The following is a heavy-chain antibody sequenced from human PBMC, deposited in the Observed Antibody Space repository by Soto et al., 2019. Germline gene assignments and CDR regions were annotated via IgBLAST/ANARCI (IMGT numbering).Heavy chain of an antibody. D-gene: IGHD6-19*01. CDR2: IYAGGGNT. CDR1: SYTFTTYL. J-gene: IGHJ4*02. V-gene: IGHV1-3*01. CDR3: ARGEYASGPTIDY. Sequence: SGKVSFKASSYTFTTYLIHWVRQAPGQGLEWMGWIYAGGGNTIYSQEFQDRVSITKDTSATTAYMELNSLTSDDTAVYYCARGEYASGPTIDYWGQGTLVTVSS.